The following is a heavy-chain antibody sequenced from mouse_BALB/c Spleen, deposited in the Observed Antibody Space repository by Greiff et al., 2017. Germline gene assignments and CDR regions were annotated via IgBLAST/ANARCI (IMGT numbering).Heavy chain of an antibody. CDR3: TRWGRYDAMDY. D-gene: IGHD2-14*01. CDR1: GYTFTSYW. CDR2: IYPSDSYT. J-gene: IGHJ4*01. V-gene: IGHV1-69*02. Sequence: VQLQQPGAELVRPGASVKLSCKASGYTFTSYWINWVKQRPGQGLEWIGNIYPSDSYTNYNQKFKDKATLTVDKSSSTAYMQLSSPTSEDSAVYYCTRWGRYDAMDYWGQGTSVTVSS.